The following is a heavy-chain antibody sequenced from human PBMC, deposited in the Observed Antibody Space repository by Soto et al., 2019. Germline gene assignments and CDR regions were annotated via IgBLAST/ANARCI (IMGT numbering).Heavy chain of an antibody. CDR3: AKEEYSSTVHYGMDV. Sequence: QVQLVESGGGVVQPGRSLRLSCAASGFTFSSYGMHWVRQAPGKGLEWVAVISYDGSNKYYADSVKGRFTISRDNSKNTLYLQMNSLRAEDTAVYHCAKEEYSSTVHYGMDVW. D-gene: IGHD6-6*01. J-gene: IGHJ6*01. CDR2: ISYDGSNK. V-gene: IGHV3-30*18. CDR1: GFTFSSYG.